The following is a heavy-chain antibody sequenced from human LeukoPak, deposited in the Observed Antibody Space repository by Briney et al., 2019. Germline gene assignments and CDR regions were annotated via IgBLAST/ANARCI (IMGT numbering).Heavy chain of an antibody. V-gene: IGHV4-34*01. Sequence: PSETLSLTCAVYGGSFSGYYWSWIRQPPGKGLEWIGEINHSGSTNYNPSLKSRVTISVDTSKNQFSLKLSSVTAADTAVHYCARGGARYFDWSTRDWFDPWGQGTLVTVSS. CDR1: GGSFSGYY. CDR3: ARGGARYFDWSTRDWFDP. J-gene: IGHJ5*02. CDR2: INHSGST. D-gene: IGHD3-9*01.